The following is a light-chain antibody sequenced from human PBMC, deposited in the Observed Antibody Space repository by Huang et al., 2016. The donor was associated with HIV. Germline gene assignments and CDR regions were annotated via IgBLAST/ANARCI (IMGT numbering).Light chain of an antibody. CDR1: QSVFKN. CDR2: GSS. J-gene: IGKJ1*01. V-gene: IGKV3-15*01. Sequence: ENLMTQSPSTLSVSPGESATLSCRASQSVFKNLAWYQQKPGQAPKLLIYGSSTRAAGIPARFSGSGPGTDFTLTISSLQSEDFAVYYCQQYNTSPRTFGQGTKVEV. CDR3: QQYNTSPRT.